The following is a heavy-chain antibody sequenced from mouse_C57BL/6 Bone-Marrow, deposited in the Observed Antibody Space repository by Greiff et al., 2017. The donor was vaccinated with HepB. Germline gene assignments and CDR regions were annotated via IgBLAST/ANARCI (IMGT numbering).Heavy chain of an antibody. CDR3: ARRRLELRDWYFDV. CDR1: GYTFTTYP. J-gene: IGHJ1*03. D-gene: IGHD1-1*01. CDR2: FHPYNDDT. Sequence: VQLQQSGAELVKPGASVKMSCKASGYTFTTYPIEWMKQNHGKSLEWIGNFHPYNDDTKYNEKFKGKATLTVEKSSTTVYLELSRLTSDDSAVYYCARRRLELRDWYFDVWGTGTTVTVSS. V-gene: IGHV1-47*01.